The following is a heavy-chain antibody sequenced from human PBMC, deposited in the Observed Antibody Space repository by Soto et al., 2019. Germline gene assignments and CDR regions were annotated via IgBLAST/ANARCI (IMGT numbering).Heavy chain of an antibody. Sequence: PSETLSLTCTVSGGSISDYYWSWIRQPPGKGLEWIGYIYYSVNTNYNPSLKSRVTISTDTSKNQFSLKLSSVTAADTAVYYCARHTPAISISDHWGQGTLVTVSS. CDR3: ARHTPAISISDH. J-gene: IGHJ4*02. CDR1: GGSISDYY. V-gene: IGHV4-59*08. CDR2: IYYSVNT. D-gene: IGHD2-15*01.